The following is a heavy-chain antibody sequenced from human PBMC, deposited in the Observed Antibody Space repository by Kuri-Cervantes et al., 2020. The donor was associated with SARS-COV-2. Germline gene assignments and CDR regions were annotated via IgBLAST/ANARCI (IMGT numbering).Heavy chain of an antibody. CDR1: GFTFSSYG. CDR2: ISSSSSYI. Sequence: GESLKISCAASGFTFSSYGMHWVRQAPGKGLEWVPSISSSSSYIYYADSVKGRFTISRDNAKNSLYLQMNSLRAEDTAVYYCAVQSVAAHYYYGMDVWGQGTTVTVSS. V-gene: IGHV3-21*01. D-gene: IGHD6-6*01. J-gene: IGHJ6*02. CDR3: AVQSVAAHYYYGMDV.